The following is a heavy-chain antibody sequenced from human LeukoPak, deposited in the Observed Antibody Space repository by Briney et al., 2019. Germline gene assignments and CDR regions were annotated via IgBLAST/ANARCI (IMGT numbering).Heavy chain of an antibody. CDR3: ARSGLLDF. D-gene: IGHD3/OR15-3a*01. CDR1: EYSFTSYW. CDR2: IYPGDSNT. V-gene: IGHV5-51*01. Sequence: GESLKISCKGSEYSFTSYWIGWVRQLPGKGLEWMGIIYPGDSNTRYSPSFQGQVTISADKSISTAYLQWNSLKASDTAMYYCARSGLLDFWGQGTLVTVSS. J-gene: IGHJ4*02.